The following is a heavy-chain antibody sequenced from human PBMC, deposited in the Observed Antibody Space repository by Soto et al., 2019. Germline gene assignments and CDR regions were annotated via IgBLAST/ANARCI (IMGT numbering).Heavy chain of an antibody. CDR1: GFPFSNAW. Sequence: EVQLVESGGGLVKPGGSLRLSCAGSGFPFSNAWINWIRQAPGKGLEWVGRIKSKALGGTTDFAAPVRGRFAITRDDSRNMAYMHMNSLNTEDTAVYYCTTDSYSTMIEVRFDYWGHGTLVTVSS. J-gene: IGHJ4*01. CDR3: TTDSYSTMIEVRFDY. D-gene: IGHD3-22*01. CDR2: IKSKALGGTT. V-gene: IGHV3-15*07.